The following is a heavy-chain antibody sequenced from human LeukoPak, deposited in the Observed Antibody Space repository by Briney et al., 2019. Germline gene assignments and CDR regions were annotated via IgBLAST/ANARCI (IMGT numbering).Heavy chain of an antibody. CDR2: ISSSGSTI. Sequence: HPGGSLRLSCAASGFTFSSYEMNWVRQAPGKGLEWVSYISSSGSTIYYADSVKGRFTISRDNAKNSLYLQMNSLRAEDTAVYYCARVLRVYYYMDVWGKGTTVTISS. CDR1: GFTFSSYE. CDR3: ARVLRVYYYMDV. J-gene: IGHJ6*03. V-gene: IGHV3-48*03.